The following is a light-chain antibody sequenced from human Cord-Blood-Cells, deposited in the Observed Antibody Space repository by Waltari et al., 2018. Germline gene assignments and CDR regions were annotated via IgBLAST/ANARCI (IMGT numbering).Light chain of an antibody. J-gene: IGLJ2*01. CDR3: SSYAGSNNFVV. Sequence: QSALTQPPSASGSPGQSVTISCTGTSSDVGGYNYVSWCQQHPGKAPQLMMYEVSKPPSGVPDRISVSKSGNTASLPVSGLQAEDDADYYCSSYAGSNNFVVFGGGTKLTVL. CDR2: EVS. V-gene: IGLV2-8*01. CDR1: SSDVGGYNY.